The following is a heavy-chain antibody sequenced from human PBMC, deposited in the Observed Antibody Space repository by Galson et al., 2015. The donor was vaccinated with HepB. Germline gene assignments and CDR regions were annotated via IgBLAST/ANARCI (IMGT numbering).Heavy chain of an antibody. J-gene: IGHJ4*02. D-gene: IGHD3-10*01. CDR3: ARWRFGEFDYYFDY. Sequence: SVKVSCKASGYTFTNYPIHWVRQAPGRGLEWMAWINTDNGNTKYLQKVQDRVTITRDTSAGTAYMEISSLTSEDTAVYYCARWRFGEFDYYFDYWGQGTLVTVSS. CDR1: GYTFTNYP. V-gene: IGHV1-3*04. CDR2: INTDNGNT.